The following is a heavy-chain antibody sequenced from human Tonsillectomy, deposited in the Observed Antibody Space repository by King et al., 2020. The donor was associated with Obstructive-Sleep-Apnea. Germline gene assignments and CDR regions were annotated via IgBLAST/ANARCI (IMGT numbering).Heavy chain of an antibody. Sequence: VQLQESGPGLVKPSETLSLTCTVSGGSMSSYYWSWIRQPPGKGLEWIGYIYYSGSTNYNPSLKSRVTISVDTSKNQFSLKLSSVNAADTAVYYCARNVWGYDNSGYYPDYWGQGTLVIVSS. CDR3: ARNVWGYDNSGYYPDY. CDR1: GGSMSSYY. J-gene: IGHJ4*02. CDR2: IYYSGST. D-gene: IGHD3-22*01. V-gene: IGHV4-59*01.